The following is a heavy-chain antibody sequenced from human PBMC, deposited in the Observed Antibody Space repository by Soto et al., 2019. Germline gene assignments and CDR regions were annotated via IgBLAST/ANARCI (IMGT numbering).Heavy chain of an antibody. Sequence: QVQLVQSGAEVKKPGSSVKVSCKASGGTFSSYTISWVRQAPGQGLEWMGRIIPILGIANYAQKFQGRVTITADKSTRARYMELSSRGSEDTAVYYCARDRPGPTDGWFDPWGQGTLVTVSS. J-gene: IGHJ5*02. CDR3: ARDRPGPTDGWFDP. CDR1: GGTFSSYT. CDR2: IIPILGIA. V-gene: IGHV1-69*08.